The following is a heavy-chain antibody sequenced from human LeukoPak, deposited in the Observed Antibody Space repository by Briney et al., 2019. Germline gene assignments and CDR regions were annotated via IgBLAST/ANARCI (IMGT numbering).Heavy chain of an antibody. CDR1: GGSISNYY. D-gene: IGHD2-21*01. Sequence: PSETLSLTCTLSGGSISNYYWNWIRQPPGKGLEWVGYISYTGGTNYNPSLKSRVTISEDTSKNQFSLKLTSVTAADTAVYYCARASWAYSPFDSWGQGTLVTVSS. CDR3: ARASWAYSPFDS. J-gene: IGHJ4*02. V-gene: IGHV4-59*01. CDR2: ISYTGGT.